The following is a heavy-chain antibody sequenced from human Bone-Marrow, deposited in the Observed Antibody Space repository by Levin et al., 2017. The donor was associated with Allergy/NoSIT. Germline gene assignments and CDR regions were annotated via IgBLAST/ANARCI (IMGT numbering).Heavy chain of an antibody. J-gene: IGHJ4*02. CDR3: TRLGFSGITKNPDY. D-gene: IGHD1-20*01. CDR1: GFTFSGSA. CDR2: IRSKANSYAT. Sequence: LSLTCAASGFTFSGSAMHWVRQASGKGLEWVGRIRSKANSYATAYAASVKGRFTISRDDSKNTAYLQMNSLKTEDTAVYYCTRLGFSGITKNPDYWGQGTLVTVSS. V-gene: IGHV3-73*01.